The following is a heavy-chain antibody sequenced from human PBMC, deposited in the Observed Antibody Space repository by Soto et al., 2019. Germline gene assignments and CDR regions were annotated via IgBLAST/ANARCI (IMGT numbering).Heavy chain of an antibody. Sequence: GGSLRLSCAASGFTFSSSAMSWGRPAPGKGLEWVSAISGSGGSTYYADSVKGRVTISRDNSKNTLYLQMTSPRAEDRAVYSCAKYVEQATMETVLYWGQGSLVTVS. CDR2: ISGSGGST. CDR1: GFTFSSSA. V-gene: IGHV3-23*01. CDR3: AKYVEQATMETVLY. J-gene: IGHJ4*02. D-gene: IGHD6-13*01.